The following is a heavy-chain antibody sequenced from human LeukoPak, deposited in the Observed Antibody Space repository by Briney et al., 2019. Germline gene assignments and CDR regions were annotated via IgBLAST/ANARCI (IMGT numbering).Heavy chain of an antibody. D-gene: IGHD6-13*01. V-gene: IGHV1-69*05. J-gene: IGHJ4*02. Sequence: SVKVSCKASGGTFSSYAISGVRQAPGQGLDWMGGIIPIFGTANYAQKFQGRVTITTDESTSTAYMELSSLSSEDPAVYYRARARRSSWYYYFDYWGPGTLVTVSS. CDR2: IIPIFGTA. CDR3: ARARRSSWYYYFDY. CDR1: GGTFSSYA.